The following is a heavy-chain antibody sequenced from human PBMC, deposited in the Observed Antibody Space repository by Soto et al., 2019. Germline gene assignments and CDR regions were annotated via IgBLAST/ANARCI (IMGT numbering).Heavy chain of an antibody. J-gene: IGHJ4*02. CDR2: IIPTFGTA. D-gene: IGHD2-15*01. CDR3: ATDMDGGGLDD. V-gene: IGHV1-69*08. Sequence: QVQLVQSGAEVKKSGSSVTVSCKASGGTFPTYTTTWVRQAPGQGLEWMGRIIPTFGTATYSQKFQGRSTITAHRSTSTAYMALGSLRSEDTAVYYCATDMDGGGLDDWGQGTLVTVSS. CDR1: GGTFPTYT.